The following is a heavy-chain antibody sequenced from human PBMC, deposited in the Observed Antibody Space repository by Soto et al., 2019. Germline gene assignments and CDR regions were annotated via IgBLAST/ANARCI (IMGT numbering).Heavy chain of an antibody. CDR2: IYYSGST. V-gene: IGHV4-59*01. D-gene: IGHD3-3*01. J-gene: IGHJ6*02. Sequence: YYLSWIRQPPGKGLEWIGYIYYSGSTNYNPSLKSRVTISVDTSKTQFSLKWSSVTGADTAVYYCARVSRITIFGVVIIKGGMDVWGQGTTVTVSS. CDR1: YY. CDR3: ARVSRITIFGVVIIKGGMDV.